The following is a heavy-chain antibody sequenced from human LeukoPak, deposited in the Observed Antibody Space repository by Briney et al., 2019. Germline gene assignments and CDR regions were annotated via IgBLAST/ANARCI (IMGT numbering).Heavy chain of an antibody. D-gene: IGHD6-19*01. CDR2: IVGGGGTT. CDR3: AKMTQWQSKAFDY. V-gene: IGHV3-23*01. CDR1: GLTFSGYA. J-gene: IGHJ4*02. Sequence: PGGSLRLSCAASGLTFSGYAMNWVRQAPGKGLEWVSTIVGGGGTTYYADSVKGRFTISRDNSKNTLYLQMNSLRAEDTAIYYCAKMTQWQSKAFDYWGQGTLVTVSS.